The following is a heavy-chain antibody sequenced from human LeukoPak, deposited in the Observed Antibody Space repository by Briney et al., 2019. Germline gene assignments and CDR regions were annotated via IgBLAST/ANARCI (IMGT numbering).Heavy chain of an antibody. CDR1: GCTFSSYA. V-gene: IGHV1-69*06. J-gene: IGHJ5*02. D-gene: IGHD3-10*01. Sequence: GASVKVSCKASGCTFSSYAISWVRQAPGQGLEWMGGIIPIFGTANYAQKFQGRVTITADKSTSTAYMELSSLRSEDTAVYYCARYYGSGSHNWFDPWGQGTLVTVSS. CDR3: ARYYGSGSHNWFDP. CDR2: IIPIFGTA.